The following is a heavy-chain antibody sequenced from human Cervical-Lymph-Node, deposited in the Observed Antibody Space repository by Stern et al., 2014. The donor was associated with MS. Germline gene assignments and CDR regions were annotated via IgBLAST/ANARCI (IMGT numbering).Heavy chain of an antibody. D-gene: IGHD3-10*01. J-gene: IGHJ4*02. CDR2: INPSGGST. CDR1: GYTFSNYS. V-gene: IGHV1-46*03. CDR3: ARGCVSHGELGY. Sequence: QVQLVQSGAEVKKPGASVKVSCKASGYTFSNYSIHWVRQAPGQGLEWLAIINPSGGSTNYPQKFQGRVTLTRDTSTSTVYMELSSLRSEDTAVYYCARGCVSHGELGYWGQGTLVTVSS.